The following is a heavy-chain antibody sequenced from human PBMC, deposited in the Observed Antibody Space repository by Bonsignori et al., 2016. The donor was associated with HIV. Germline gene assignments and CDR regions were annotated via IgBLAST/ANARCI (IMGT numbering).Heavy chain of an antibody. CDR3: ARVVSLQSPVFY. D-gene: IGHD2-2*01. Sequence: PGKGLEWIGSIYYSGSTYYNPSLKSRVTISVDTSKNQFSLKLSSVTAADTAVYYCARVVSLQSPVFYWGQGTLVTVSS. V-gene: IGHV4-39*07. CDR2: IYYSGST. J-gene: IGHJ4*02.